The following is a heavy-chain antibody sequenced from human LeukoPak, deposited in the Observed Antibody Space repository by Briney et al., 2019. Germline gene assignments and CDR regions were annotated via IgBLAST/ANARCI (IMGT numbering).Heavy chain of an antibody. Sequence: ASVKVSCKASGYTFTSYDINWVRQATGQGLEWMGWMNPNSGNTGYAQKFQGRVTMTRNTSISTAYMELSSLRSEDTAVYYCARGRWYYGSGSYYRYWFDPWGQGTLVTVSP. D-gene: IGHD3-10*01. J-gene: IGHJ5*02. CDR1: GYTFTSYD. V-gene: IGHV1-8*01. CDR2: MNPNSGNT. CDR3: ARGRWYYGSGSYYRYWFDP.